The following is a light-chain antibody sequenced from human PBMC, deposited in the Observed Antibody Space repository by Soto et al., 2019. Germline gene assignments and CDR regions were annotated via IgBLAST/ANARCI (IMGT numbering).Light chain of an antibody. CDR1: QSISSY. CDR3: QQSYSTPLT. CDR2: AAS. V-gene: IGKV1-39*01. Sequence: DIQMTQSPSYLSASVGDRVTITCRASQSISSYLNWYQQKPGKAPELLIYAASSLQSGVPSRFSGSGSGTDFTLTISSLQPEDFATYYCQQSYSTPLTFGGGTKVEIK. J-gene: IGKJ4*01.